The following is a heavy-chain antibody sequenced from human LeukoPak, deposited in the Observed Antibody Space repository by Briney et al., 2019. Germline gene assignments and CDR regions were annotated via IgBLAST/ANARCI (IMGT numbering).Heavy chain of an antibody. CDR2: IYYSGST. Sequence: SETLSLTCTVSGGSVNSGSYYWNWIRQPPGKGLEWIGYIYYSGSTNYNPSLKSRVTISVDTSKNQFSLKLSSVTAADTAVYYCARDTGYSSSWFHYYGMDVWGQGTTVTVSS. D-gene: IGHD6-13*01. J-gene: IGHJ6*02. CDR1: GGSVNSGSYY. V-gene: IGHV4-61*01. CDR3: ARDTGYSSSWFHYYGMDV.